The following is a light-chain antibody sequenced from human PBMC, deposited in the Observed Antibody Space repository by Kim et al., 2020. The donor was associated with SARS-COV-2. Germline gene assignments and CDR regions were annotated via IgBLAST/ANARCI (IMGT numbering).Light chain of an antibody. V-gene: IGKV3-15*01. Sequence: SPGERAILSCRASQSVSSNLAWYQQKPGQAPSLLIYDASTRATGIPARFSGSGSGTQFTLTISSLQSEDFAVYYCQHYNNWPPITFGQGTRLEIK. CDR1: QSVSSN. J-gene: IGKJ5*01. CDR3: QHYNNWPPIT. CDR2: DAS.